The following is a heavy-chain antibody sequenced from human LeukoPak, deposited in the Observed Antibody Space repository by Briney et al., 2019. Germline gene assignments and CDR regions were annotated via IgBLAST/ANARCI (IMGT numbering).Heavy chain of an antibody. J-gene: IGHJ5*02. Sequence: PSETLSLTCTVSGGSISSSSYYWGWLRQPPGKGLEWIASIYYSGHTCYTPSLKSRVTISVDTSKNQFSLHLNSVTAADTAVYYCARRRLGETTTANWFDPWGQGTLVTVSS. CDR3: ARRRLGETTTANWFDP. CDR1: GGSISSSSYY. CDR2: IYYSGHT. V-gene: IGHV4-39*01. D-gene: IGHD1-1*01.